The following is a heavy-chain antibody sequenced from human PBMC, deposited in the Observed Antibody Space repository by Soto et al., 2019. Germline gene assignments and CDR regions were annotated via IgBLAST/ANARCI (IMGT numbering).Heavy chain of an antibody. CDR2: ISSNSGTI. D-gene: IGHD6-19*01. Sequence: GGSLRLSCAASGFTFDDYAMHWVRQAPGKGLEWVSGISSNSGTIDYADSVKGRFTISRDNAKNSLSLQMNSLRPEDTALYYCVKDFLVAGPLDAFDIWGQGTMVTVSS. J-gene: IGHJ3*02. CDR1: GFTFDDYA. V-gene: IGHV3-9*01. CDR3: VKDFLVAGPLDAFDI.